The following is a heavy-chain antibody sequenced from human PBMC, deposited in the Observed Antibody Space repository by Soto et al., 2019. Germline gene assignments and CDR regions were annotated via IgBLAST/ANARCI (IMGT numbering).Heavy chain of an antibody. CDR1: GFTFSSYG. J-gene: IGHJ4*02. V-gene: IGHV3-33*01. CDR2: IWYDGSNK. D-gene: IGHD2-15*01. Sequence: QVQLVESGGGVVQPGRSLRLSCAASGFTFSSYGMHWVRQGPGKGLEWVAVIWYDGSNKYYADSVKGRFTMTRDNSKNTLYLQRNSLRAEDKAVYYCSRGRYCSGGSFYAKRAYYFDYWGQGTLVTVSS. CDR3: SRGRYCSGGSFYAKRAYYFDY.